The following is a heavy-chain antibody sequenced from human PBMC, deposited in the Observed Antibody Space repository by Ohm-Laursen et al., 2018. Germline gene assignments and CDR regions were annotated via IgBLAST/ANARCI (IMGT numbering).Heavy chain of an antibody. D-gene: IGHD6-6*01. V-gene: IGHV4-59*08. CDR2: IYHSGST. J-gene: IGHJ6*02. CDR3: ARQISIAARTYYYYGMDV. CDR1: SVSISSYY. Sequence: GTLSLTCTVSSVSISSYYWAWIRQPPGKGLEWIGYIYHSGSTYYNPSLKSRVTISVDTSKNQFSLKLSSVTAADTAVYYCARQISIAARTYYYYGMDVWGQGTTVTVSS.